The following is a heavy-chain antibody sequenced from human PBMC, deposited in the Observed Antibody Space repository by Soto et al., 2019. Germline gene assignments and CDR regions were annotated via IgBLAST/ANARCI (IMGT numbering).Heavy chain of an antibody. D-gene: IGHD3-10*01. CDR3: ARERWGSGIYSGLRTC. CDR2: VYYSGST. CDR1: GGSISSSSYH. Sequence: SETLSLTCTVSGGSISSSSYHWGWVRQPPGKGLEWIGTVYYSGSTNYNPSLPSRVTILVDTSQNQFSLRLRSATASDTAVYYCARERWGSGIYSGLRTCWGQGTQVTVST. J-gene: IGHJ4*02. V-gene: IGHV4-39*02.